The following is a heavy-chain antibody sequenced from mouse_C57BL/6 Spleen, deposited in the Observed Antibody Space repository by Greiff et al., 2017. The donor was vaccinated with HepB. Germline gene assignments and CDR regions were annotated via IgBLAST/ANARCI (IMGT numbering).Heavy chain of an antibody. D-gene: IGHD3-2*02. V-gene: IGHV1-69*01. Sequence: VQLQQPGAELVMPGASVKLSCKASGYTFTSYWMHWVKQRPGQGLEWIGEIDPSDSYTNYNQKFKGKSTLTVDKSSSTAYMQLSSLTSEDSAVYYCARISSSSPYFDYWGQGTTLTVSS. J-gene: IGHJ2*01. CDR3: ARISSSSPYFDY. CDR2: IDPSDSYT. CDR1: GYTFTSYW.